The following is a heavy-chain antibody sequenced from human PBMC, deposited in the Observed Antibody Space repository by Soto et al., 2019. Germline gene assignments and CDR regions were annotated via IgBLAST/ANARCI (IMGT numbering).Heavy chain of an antibody. CDR3: ERDYYDGSAFYGLNF. CDR2: INPNSGGA. Sequence: QVHLVQSGAEVKKPGASVTVSCRASGYTFTGYYIHWVRQVPGQGLEWMGWINPNSGGANIAQKFQGGVPMTRDTSTTTPYMELSTLRSNDAAVYYCERDYYDGSAFYGLNFWAKGTRVPVAA. J-gene: IGHJ3*01. D-gene: IGHD3-22*01. V-gene: IGHV1-2*02. CDR1: GYTFTGYY.